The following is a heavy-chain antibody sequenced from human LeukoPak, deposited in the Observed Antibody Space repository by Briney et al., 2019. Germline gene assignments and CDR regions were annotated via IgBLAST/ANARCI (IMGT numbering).Heavy chain of an antibody. CDR1: GGSISSGGYS. CDR2: IYHSGTT. D-gene: IGHD2/OR15-2a*01. CDR3: ARLTTNDWYFDL. Sequence: SETLSLTCAVSGGSISSGGYSWSWIRQPPGKGLEWIGYIYHSGTTYYNPSLKSRVTISVDRSKNQFSLNLSSVTAADTAVYYCARLTTNDWYFDLWGRGTLVTVSS. V-gene: IGHV4-30-2*01. J-gene: IGHJ2*01.